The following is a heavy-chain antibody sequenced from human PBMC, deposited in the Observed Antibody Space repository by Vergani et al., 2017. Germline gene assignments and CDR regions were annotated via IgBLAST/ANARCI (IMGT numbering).Heavy chain of an antibody. CDR3: AXTSSRLLLWFGELLWDY. J-gene: IGHJ4*02. CDR2: ISYDGSNK. Sequence: VQLVESGGGVVQPGRSLRLSCAASGFTFSSYAMHWVRQAPGKGLEWVAVISYDGSNKYYADSVKGRFTISRDNSKNTLYLQMNSLRAEDTAVYYCAXTSSRLLLWFGELLWDYWGQGTLVTVSS. D-gene: IGHD3-10*01. CDR1: GFTFSSYA. V-gene: IGHV3-30-3*01.